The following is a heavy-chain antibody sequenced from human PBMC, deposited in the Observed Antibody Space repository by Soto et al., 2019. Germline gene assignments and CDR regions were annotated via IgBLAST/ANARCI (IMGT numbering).Heavy chain of an antibody. Sequence: GRFLRLSCATSVLTFSNYAMSWVRQAPGGGLEWVSSMSGSSSTTYYADSVRGRFTISRDRSKNTLYLQMSSLRAEDTALYYCAKNQERELPRVIDFWGQGTLVTVSS. CDR1: VLTFSNYA. D-gene: IGHD1-7*01. CDR2: MSGSSSTT. CDR3: AKNQERELPRVIDF. V-gene: IGHV3-23*01. J-gene: IGHJ4*02.